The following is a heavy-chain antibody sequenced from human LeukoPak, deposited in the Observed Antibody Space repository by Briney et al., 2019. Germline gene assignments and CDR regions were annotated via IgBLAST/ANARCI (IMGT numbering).Heavy chain of an antibody. CDR2: ISYDGSDK. V-gene: IGHV3-30-3*01. D-gene: IGHD3-22*01. CDR1: GFTFSSYA. J-gene: IGHJ5*02. Sequence: PGGSLRLSCAASGFTFSSYAMHWVRQAPGKGLEWVAVISYDGSDKYYADSVKGRFTISRDNSKNSLYLQMNSLRDEDTAVYYCARDADYYDSSGNHWGQGTLVTVSS. CDR3: ARDADYYDSSGNH.